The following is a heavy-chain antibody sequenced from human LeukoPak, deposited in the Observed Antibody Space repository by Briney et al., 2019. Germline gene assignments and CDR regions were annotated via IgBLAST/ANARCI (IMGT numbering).Heavy chain of an antibody. Sequence: KPSETLSLTCTVSGGSICSYYWSWIRQPPGKGLEWIGYIYYSGSTNYNPSLKSRVTISVDTSKNQFSLKLSSVTAADTAVYYCARHGGMDVWGQGTTVTVSS. CDR2: IYYSGST. V-gene: IGHV4-59*08. J-gene: IGHJ6*02. CDR1: GGSICSYY. CDR3: ARHGGMDV.